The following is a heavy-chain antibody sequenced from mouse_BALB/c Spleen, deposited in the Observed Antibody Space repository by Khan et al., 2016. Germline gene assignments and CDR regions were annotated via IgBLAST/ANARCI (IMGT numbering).Heavy chain of an antibody. J-gene: IGHJ2*01. Sequence: QVQLQQSGAELARPGASVKLSCKASGYTFTTYWMQWVKQRPGQGLEWIGAIYPGDGDTRSTQKFKGKATLTADKSSSTAYMQLSSLASEDSAVYYCARGNSYYDYDYWGQGTTLTVSS. CDR2: IYPGDGDT. CDR1: GYTFTTYW. V-gene: IGHV1-87*01. D-gene: IGHD2-4*01. CDR3: ARGNSYYDYDY.